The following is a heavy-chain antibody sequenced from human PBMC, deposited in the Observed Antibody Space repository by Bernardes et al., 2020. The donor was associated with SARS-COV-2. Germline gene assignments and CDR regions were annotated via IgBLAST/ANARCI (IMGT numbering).Heavy chain of an antibody. CDR2: VNSEGTGT. CDR3: ARDSVGGPRDGMDV. CDR1: GFIFGSFW. J-gene: IGHJ6*02. V-gene: IGHV3-74*03. D-gene: IGHD3-10*01. Sequence: GGSLRLSCAASGFIFGSFWMYWVRQAPGKGLVLVARVNSEGTGTTYAASVEGRFTISRDNAKNMVYLQMNSLRAEDTAVYYCARDSVGGPRDGMDVWGQGTTVTVSS.